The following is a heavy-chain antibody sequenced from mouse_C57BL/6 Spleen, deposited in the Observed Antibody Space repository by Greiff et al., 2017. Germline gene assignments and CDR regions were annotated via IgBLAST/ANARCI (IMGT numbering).Heavy chain of an antibody. Sequence: EVQVVESGGGLVQPKGSLKLSCAASGFTFNTYAMHWVRQAPGTGLEWVARIRSKSSNYATYYADSVKDRFTISRDDSQSMLYLQMNNLKTEDTAMYYCVREDYYGSGYAMDYWGQGTSVTVSS. V-gene: IGHV10-3*01. CDR3: VREDYYGSGYAMDY. CDR1: GFTFNTYA. D-gene: IGHD1-1*01. CDR2: IRSKSSNYAT. J-gene: IGHJ4*01.